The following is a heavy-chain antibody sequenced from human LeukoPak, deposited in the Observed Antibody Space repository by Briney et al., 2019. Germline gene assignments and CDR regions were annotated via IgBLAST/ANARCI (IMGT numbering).Heavy chain of an antibody. J-gene: IGHJ6*02. CDR2: IKQDGSEK. CDR1: GFTFSAYW. CDR3: AKETTMVRGVTLYGMDV. Sequence: GGSLRLSCAASGFTFSAYWMTWVRQAPGKGLEWVANIKQDGSEKYYVDSVKGRFTISRDKAKNSLCLQMNSLGAEDTAVYYCAKETTMVRGVTLYGMDVWGQGTTVTVSS. D-gene: IGHD3-10*01. V-gene: IGHV3-7*01.